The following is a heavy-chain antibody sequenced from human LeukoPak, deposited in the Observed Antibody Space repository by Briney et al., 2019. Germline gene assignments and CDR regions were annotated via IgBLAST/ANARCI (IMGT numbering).Heavy chain of an antibody. CDR1: GFTVSSNY. Sequence: GGSLRLSCAASGFTVSSNYMSWVRQAPGKGLEWVSVIYRDGRTNYADSVKGRFTISRDNSKNTLYLQMNSLRAEDTAVYYCARERSPESRYSPIDFWGQGTLVSVSS. CDR3: ARERSPESRYSPIDF. CDR2: IYRDGRT. J-gene: IGHJ4*02. V-gene: IGHV3-66*01. D-gene: IGHD3-9*01.